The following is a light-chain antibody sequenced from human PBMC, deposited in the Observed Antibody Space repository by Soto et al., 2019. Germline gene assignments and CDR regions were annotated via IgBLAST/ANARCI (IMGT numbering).Light chain of an antibody. CDR1: SSNIGAGYD. CDR2: GNG. V-gene: IGLV1-40*01. CDR3: QSYGSSLSVV. J-gene: IGLJ2*01. Sequence: QSVLTQPPSVSGAPGQRVTISCTGSSSNIGAGYDVHWYQQLPGTAPKLLIYGNGNRPSGVHDGFSGSKSGTSASLAIAGVLAEDEADYYCQSYGSSLSVVFGGGTELTVL.